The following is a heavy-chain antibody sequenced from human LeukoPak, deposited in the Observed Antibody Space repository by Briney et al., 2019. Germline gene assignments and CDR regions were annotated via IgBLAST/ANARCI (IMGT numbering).Heavy chain of an antibody. D-gene: IGHD3-22*01. CDR3: ARGPPGDYDSSGYYFNWFDP. Sequence: ASVKVSCKASGYTFTGYGISWVRQAPGQGLEWMGWISAYNGNTNYAQKLQGRVTMTTDTSTSTAYMELRSLRSDDTAVYYCARGPPGDYDSSGYYFNWFDPWGQGTLVTVSS. CDR1: GYTFTGYG. V-gene: IGHV1-18*01. J-gene: IGHJ5*02. CDR2: ISAYNGNT.